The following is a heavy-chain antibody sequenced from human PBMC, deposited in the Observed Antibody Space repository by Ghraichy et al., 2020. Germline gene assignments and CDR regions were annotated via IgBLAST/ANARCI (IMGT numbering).Heavy chain of an antibody. V-gene: IGHV3-43*01. CDR3: AKGIGVLYYDGMDV. D-gene: IGHD3-16*01. CDR1: GFTFDDCT. CDR2: ISWDGGST. Sequence: GGSLRLSCVVSGFTFDDCTMHWVRQAPGKGLEWVSLISWDGGSTFYAVSVKGRFTISRDNTRNSLYLQMNSLRTEDTALYFCAKGIGVLYYDGMDVWGQGTTVTVSS. J-gene: IGHJ6*02.